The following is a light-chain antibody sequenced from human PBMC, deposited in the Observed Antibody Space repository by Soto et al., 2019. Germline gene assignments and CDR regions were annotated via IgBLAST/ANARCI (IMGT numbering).Light chain of an antibody. CDR1: QSVNSW. Sequence: TQSPSTLAASVGDRVTITCRASQSVNSWLAWYQQTPGQAPRLLIYGASSRATGIPDRFSGSGSGTDFTLTINRLEPEDFAVYYCQQYESSPYTFGQGTKLEIK. V-gene: IGKV3-20*01. CDR2: GAS. J-gene: IGKJ2*01. CDR3: QQYESSPYT.